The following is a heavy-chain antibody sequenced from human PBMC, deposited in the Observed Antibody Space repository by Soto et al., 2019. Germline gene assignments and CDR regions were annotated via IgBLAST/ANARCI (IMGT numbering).Heavy chain of an antibody. Sequence: SXKVSFKASGYTXTSYGSSWVRQAPGQGLEWMGWIIAYNGNTNYAQKLQGRVTISTDASTSTACMELRSLGSDYTAVYYCARGTPYYYYGMDVWGQGTTVTVS. J-gene: IGHJ6*02. CDR1: GYTXTSYG. CDR2: IIAYNGNT. V-gene: IGHV1-18*04. CDR3: ARGTPYYYYGMDV.